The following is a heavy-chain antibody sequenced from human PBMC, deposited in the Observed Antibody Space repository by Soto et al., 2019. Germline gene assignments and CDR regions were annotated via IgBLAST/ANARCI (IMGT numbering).Heavy chain of an antibody. J-gene: IGHJ4*02. D-gene: IGHD6-19*01. CDR3: ARDGPYSSAYYVDYF. Sequence: EVQLVESGGDLVQPGGSLRLSCAASGFDVSVNYMSWVRQAPGKGLEWVSIIYSGGTTDYADSVRGRFTISRDNSKNTMYLQMNSLRAEDTAVYYCARDGPYSSAYYVDYFWGQGTLVTVSS. CDR2: IYSGGTT. CDR1: GFDVSVNY. V-gene: IGHV3-66*01.